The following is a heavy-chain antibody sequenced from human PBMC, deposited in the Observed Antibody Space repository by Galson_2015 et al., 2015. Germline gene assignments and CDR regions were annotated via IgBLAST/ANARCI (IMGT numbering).Heavy chain of an antibody. Sequence: SVKVSCKASGYTFVSYGISWVRQAPGQGLEWMGWISAYNGDTNFAQKFQGRVTLTTDTSTGTAYMELRSLRSDDTAVYYCARGYYDFWTGRQYYYYYMGVWGTGTTVTVSS. V-gene: IGHV1-18*01. CDR2: ISAYNGDT. CDR3: ARGYYDFWTGRQYYYYYMGV. J-gene: IGHJ6*03. CDR1: GYTFVSYG. D-gene: IGHD3-3*01.